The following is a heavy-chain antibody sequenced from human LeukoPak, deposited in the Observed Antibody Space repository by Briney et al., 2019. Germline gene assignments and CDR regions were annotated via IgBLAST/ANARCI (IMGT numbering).Heavy chain of an antibody. CDR2: ISSASSVV. V-gene: IGHV3-48*02. CDR3: ARDRPDY. CDR1: GFTFSSYS. J-gene: IGHJ4*02. Sequence: GGSLRLSCAASGFTFSSYSMNWVRQAPGKGLEWLSYISSASSVVYYADSVKGRFTISRDNAKNSLFLQMNSLRDDDTAVYYGARDRPDYWGQGTLVTVSS.